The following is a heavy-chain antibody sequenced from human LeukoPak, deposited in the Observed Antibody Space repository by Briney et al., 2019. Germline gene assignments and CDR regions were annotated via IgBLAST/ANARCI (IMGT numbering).Heavy chain of an antibody. CDR2: ISSSGSYI. Sequence: GGSLRLSCAASGFTFSSYSMNWVRQAPGKGLEWVSSISSSGSYIYYADSVKGRFTISRDNAKNSLYLQMNSLRAEDTAVYYCARDRVVSSSWFAFDIWGQGTMVTVSS. J-gene: IGHJ3*02. CDR3: ARDRVVSSSWFAFDI. D-gene: IGHD6-13*01. V-gene: IGHV3-21*01. CDR1: GFTFSSYS.